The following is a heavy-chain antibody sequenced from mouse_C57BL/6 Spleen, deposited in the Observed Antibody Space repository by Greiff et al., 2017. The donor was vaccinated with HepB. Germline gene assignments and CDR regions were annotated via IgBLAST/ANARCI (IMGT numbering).Heavy chain of an antibody. CDR1: GYAFSSSW. CDR2: IYPGDGDT. D-gene: IGHD2-4*01. V-gene: IGHV1-82*01. J-gene: IGHJ2*01. CDR3: ARSYDYDGYFDY. Sequence: VKLQESGPELVKPGASVKISCKASGYAFSSSWMNWVKQRPGKGLEWIGRIYPGDGDTNYNGKFKGKATLTADKSSSTAYMQLSSLTSEDSAVYFCARSYDYDGYFDYWGQGTTLTVSS.